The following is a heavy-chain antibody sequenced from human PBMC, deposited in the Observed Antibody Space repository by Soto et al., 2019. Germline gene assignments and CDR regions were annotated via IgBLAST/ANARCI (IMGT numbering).Heavy chain of an antibody. Sequence: PSETLSLTSAVYGGSIDSGAFSLSWIRQPPGKGLEWIGYVTHSGTAYSIPSLNGRLTLSVDSSQTQFSLNLTSVTAADSAFYYCARIHWAQSSLDYWGRGILVTVS. J-gene: IGHJ4*02. CDR3: ARIHWAQSSLDY. V-gene: IGHV4-30-2*01. CDR1: GGSIDSGAFS. CDR2: VTHSGTA. D-gene: IGHD6-19*01.